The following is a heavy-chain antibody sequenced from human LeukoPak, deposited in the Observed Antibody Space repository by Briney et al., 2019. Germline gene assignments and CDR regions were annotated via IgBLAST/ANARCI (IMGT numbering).Heavy chain of an antibody. CDR1: GYTLTELS. D-gene: IGHD2-2*01. Sequence: ASVKFSCKVSGYTLTELSMHWVRQAPGKGLEGMGGFDPEDGETIYAQKFQGRVTMTEDTSTDTAYMELSSLRSEDTAVYYCATVATYQPASYYMDVWGKGTTVTVSS. CDR3: ATVATYQPASYYMDV. CDR2: FDPEDGET. J-gene: IGHJ6*03. V-gene: IGHV1-24*01.